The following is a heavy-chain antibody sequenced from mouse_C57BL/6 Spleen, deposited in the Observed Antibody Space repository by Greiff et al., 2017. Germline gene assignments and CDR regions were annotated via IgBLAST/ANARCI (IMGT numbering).Heavy chain of an antibody. V-gene: IGHV5-6*01. CDR3: ARHDYYGSRTGFAY. J-gene: IGHJ3*01. D-gene: IGHD1-1*01. Sequence: EVQLVESGGVLVKPGGSLKLSCAASGFTFSSYGMSWVRQTPDKRLEWVATISSGGSYTYYPDSVKGRFTISRDNAKNTLYLQMSSLKSEDTAMYYCARHDYYGSRTGFAYWGQGTLVTVSA. CDR2: ISSGGSYT. CDR1: GFTFSSYG.